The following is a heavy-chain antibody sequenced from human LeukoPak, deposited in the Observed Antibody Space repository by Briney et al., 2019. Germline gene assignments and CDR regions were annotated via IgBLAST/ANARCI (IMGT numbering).Heavy chain of an antibody. V-gene: IGHV4-39*07. CDR2: IYYSGST. J-gene: IGHJ4*02. CDR1: GGSISSSSYY. Sequence: RPSETLSLTCTVSGGSISSSSYYWGWIRQPPGKGLEWIGSIYYSGSTNYNPSLKSRVTISVDTSKNQFSLKLSSVTAADTAVYYCARDGGSWYGDYFDYWGQGTLVTVSS. D-gene: IGHD6-13*01. CDR3: ARDGGSWYGDYFDY.